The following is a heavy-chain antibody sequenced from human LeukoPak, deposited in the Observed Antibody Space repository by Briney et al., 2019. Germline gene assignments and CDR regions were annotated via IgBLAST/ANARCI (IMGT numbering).Heavy chain of an antibody. D-gene: IGHD3-22*01. CDR1: GGSISSSNW. V-gene: IGHV4-4*02. CDR3: ARSPYYYDSSGVDAFDI. Sequence: SETLSLTCAVSGGSISSSNWWSWVRQPPGKGLEWIGEIYHSGSTNYNPSLKSRVTISVDKSKNQFSLKLSSVTAADSAVYYCARSPYYYDSSGVDAFDIWGQGTMVTVSS. CDR2: IYHSGST. J-gene: IGHJ3*02.